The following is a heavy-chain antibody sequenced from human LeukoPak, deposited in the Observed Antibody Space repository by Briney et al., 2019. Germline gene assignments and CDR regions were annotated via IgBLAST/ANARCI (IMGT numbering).Heavy chain of an antibody. CDR2: IYPGDSDT. V-gene: IGHV5-51*01. Sequence: GESLKISCKGSGYIFTNYWIGWVRQMPEKGLELMGIIYPGDSDTSYSPSFQGQVTISADKSISTAYRQWSSLKASDTAMYYCARPRSSSPNDGMDVWGKGTTVTVSS. CDR1: GYIFTNYW. CDR3: ARPRSSSPNDGMDV. D-gene: IGHD6-13*01. J-gene: IGHJ6*04.